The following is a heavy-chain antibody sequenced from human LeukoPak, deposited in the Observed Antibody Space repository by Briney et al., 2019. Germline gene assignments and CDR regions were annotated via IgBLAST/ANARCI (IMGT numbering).Heavy chain of an antibody. CDR3: AKDLLRDWLGAFDI. Sequence: GGSLRLSCAASGFTVSSNYMSWVRQAPGKGLEWVSAIYSGGSTYYADSVKGRFTISRDNSKNTLYLQMNSLRAEDTAVYYCAKDLLRDWLGAFDIWGQGTLVTVSS. D-gene: IGHD3-9*01. CDR1: GFTVSSNY. CDR2: IYSGGST. V-gene: IGHV3-53*01. J-gene: IGHJ4*02.